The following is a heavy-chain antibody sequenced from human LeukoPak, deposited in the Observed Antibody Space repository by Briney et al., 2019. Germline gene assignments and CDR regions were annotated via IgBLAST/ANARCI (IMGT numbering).Heavy chain of an antibody. CDR2: ISGNAGST. CDR3: AKDGLQFSEWLPPHGY. Sequence: GGSLRLSCAASGFTLSSYAMSWVRQAPGKGLEWVSLISGNAGSTYYADSVKGRFTISRDITKNTLYLQMNSLRAEDTAVYYCAKDGLQFSEWLPPHGYWGQGTLVTVSS. J-gene: IGHJ4*02. V-gene: IGHV3-23*01. CDR1: GFTLSSYA. D-gene: IGHD3-3*01.